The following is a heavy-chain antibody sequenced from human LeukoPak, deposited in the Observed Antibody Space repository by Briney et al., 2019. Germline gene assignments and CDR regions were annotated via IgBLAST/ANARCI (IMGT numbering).Heavy chain of an antibody. CDR2: IRSKANNYAT. V-gene: IGHV3-73*01. CDR1: GFNFNDSA. Sequence: PGGSLRLSCVTSGFNFNDSALHWVRQAPGKGLEWVGRIRSKANNYATTHTASVRGRFIFSRDDSKSTAWLQMNSLRIEDSALYYCTRHTTGSPEFDPWGQGTLVTVAS. CDR3: TRHTTGSPEFDP. D-gene: IGHD1-26*01. J-gene: IGHJ5*02.